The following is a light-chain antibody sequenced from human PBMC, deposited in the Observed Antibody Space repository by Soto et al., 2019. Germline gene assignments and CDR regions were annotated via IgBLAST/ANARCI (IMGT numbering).Light chain of an antibody. CDR1: QIVDSR. J-gene: IGKJ4*01. Sequence: EIVLTQSPSTLPVSPWERSTLSCMTSQIVDSRLAWYQHKPGQAPRLLIYGASNRATGIPARFSCSGSGTEFTLTIDSLQSEDFAIYFCQQYNNWPETFGGGTKVDIK. V-gene: IGKV3-15*01. CDR3: QQYNNWPET. CDR2: GAS.